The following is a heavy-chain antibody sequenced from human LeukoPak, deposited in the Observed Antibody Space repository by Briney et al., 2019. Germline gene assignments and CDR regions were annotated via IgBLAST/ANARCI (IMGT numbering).Heavy chain of an antibody. V-gene: IGHV4-34*01. D-gene: IGHD3-3*01. CDR1: GGSFSGCY. CDR3: AREYYDFWSRRMDV. J-gene: IGHJ6*02. CDR2: INHSGST. Sequence: SETLSLTCAVYGGSFSGCYWSWIRQPPGKGLEWIGEINHSGSTNYNPSLKSRVTISVDTSKNQFSLKLSSVTAADTAVYYCAREYYDFWSRRMDVWGQGTTVTVSS.